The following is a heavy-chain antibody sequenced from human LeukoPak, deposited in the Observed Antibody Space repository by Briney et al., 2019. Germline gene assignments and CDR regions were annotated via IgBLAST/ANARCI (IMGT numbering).Heavy chain of an antibody. V-gene: IGHV3-48*03. D-gene: IGHD2-15*01. Sequence: PGGSLRLSCAASGFTFSSYEMNWVRQAPGKGLEWVSYISSSGSTIYYADSVKGRFTISRDNAKNSLYLQMNSLRAGDTAVYYCARRYCSGGSCYYFDCWGQGTLVTVSS. CDR2: ISSSGSTI. J-gene: IGHJ4*02. CDR1: GFTFSSYE. CDR3: ARRYCSGGSCYYFDC.